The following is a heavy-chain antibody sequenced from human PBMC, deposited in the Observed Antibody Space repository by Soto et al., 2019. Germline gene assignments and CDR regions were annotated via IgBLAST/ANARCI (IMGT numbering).Heavy chain of an antibody. J-gene: IGHJ4*02. CDR2: IFTSGTT. CDR3: TREGYRYGFLIGIDA. D-gene: IGHD5-18*01. CDR1: GFNVSTNH. Sequence: EVQRVEAGGGVVQTGVSLRLSCAASGFNVSTNHLRWFRQAPVKGLEWVAVIFTSGTTFYAESVKGRFTISRDTSKNTVSLQMNSLRVEDTGLYYCTREGYRYGFLIGIDAWGQGALVSVSS. V-gene: IGHV3-66*01.